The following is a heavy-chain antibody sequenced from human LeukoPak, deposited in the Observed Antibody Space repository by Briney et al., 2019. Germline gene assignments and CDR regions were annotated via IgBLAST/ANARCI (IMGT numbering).Heavy chain of an antibody. V-gene: IGHV4-30-2*01. CDR1: GGSISSGGYS. CDR2: IYNSGST. J-gene: IGHJ4*02. Sequence: SETLSLTCAVSGGSISSGGYSWSWIRQPPGKGLEWIGYIYNSGSTYYNPSLKSRVTISVDRSKNQFSLKLSSVTAADTAVYYCASQTAGDDYFDYWGQGTLVTVSS. CDR3: ASQTAGDDYFDY.